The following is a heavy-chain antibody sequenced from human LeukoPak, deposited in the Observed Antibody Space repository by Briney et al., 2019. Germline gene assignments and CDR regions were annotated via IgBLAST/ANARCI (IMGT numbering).Heavy chain of an antibody. Sequence: PGGSLRLSCAASGFTFSSYAMSWVRQAPGKGLEWVSAISGSGGSTYYADSVKGRFTISRDNSKNTLYLQMNSLRAEDTAVYYCAKDLEYSSSWYGGIDYWGQGTLVTVSS. CDR1: GFTFSSYA. D-gene: IGHD6-13*01. CDR2: ISGSGGST. V-gene: IGHV3-23*01. CDR3: AKDLEYSSSWYGGIDY. J-gene: IGHJ4*02.